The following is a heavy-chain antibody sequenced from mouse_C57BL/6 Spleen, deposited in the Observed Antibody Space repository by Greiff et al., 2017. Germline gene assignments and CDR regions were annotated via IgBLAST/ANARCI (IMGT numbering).Heavy chain of an antibody. Sequence: EVKLVESGGGLVKPGGSLKLSCAASGFTFSSYAMSWVRPTPEKRLEWVATISDGGSYTYYPDNVKGRFTISRDNAKNNLYLQMSHLKSEDTAMYYCARDGSDWYFDVWGTGTTVTVSS. CDR2: ISDGGSYT. CDR1: GFTFSSYA. J-gene: IGHJ1*03. CDR3: ARDGSDWYFDV. D-gene: IGHD1-1*01. V-gene: IGHV5-4*01.